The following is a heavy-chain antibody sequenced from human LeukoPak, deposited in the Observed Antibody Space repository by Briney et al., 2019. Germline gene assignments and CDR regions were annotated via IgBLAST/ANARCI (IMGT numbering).Heavy chain of an antibody. V-gene: IGHV3-66*02. J-gene: IGHJ5*02. Sequence: GGSLRLSCAASGFTVSSNYMSWVRQAPGKGLEWVSVIYSGGSTYYADSVKGRFTISRDNSKNTLYLQMSSLRAEDTAVYYCARDYYCSSTSCYANWFDPWGQGTLVTVSS. CDR3: ARDYYCSSTSCYANWFDP. CDR1: GFTVSSNY. D-gene: IGHD2-2*01. CDR2: IYSGGST.